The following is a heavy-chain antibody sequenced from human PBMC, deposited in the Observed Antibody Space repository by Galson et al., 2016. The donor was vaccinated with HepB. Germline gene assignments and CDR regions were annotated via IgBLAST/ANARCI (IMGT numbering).Heavy chain of an antibody. D-gene: IGHD6-19*01. V-gene: IGHV3-53*01. CDR1: EFTVSTNY. CDR3: VGGWYAY. CDR2: IYSGYTT. Sequence: SLRLSCAASEFTVSTNYMNWVRQAPGKGLEWVSVIYSGYTTHYADSVKGRFTISRDNSKNTVYLQMNSLRAEDTAVYYCVGGWYAYWGQGTLVTVSS. J-gene: IGHJ4*02.